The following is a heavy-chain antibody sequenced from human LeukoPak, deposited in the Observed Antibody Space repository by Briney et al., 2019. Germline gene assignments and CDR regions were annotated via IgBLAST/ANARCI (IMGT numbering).Heavy chain of an antibody. J-gene: IGHJ5*02. CDR2: ISSSGSYV. Sequence: PGGPLRLSCVASGFTFSSYSMNWVRQAPGKGLEWVSSISSSGSYVYYADSVKGRFTISRDNAQNSLYLQMNSLRAEDTAVYYCARDPSPGYYDSSGYYLSWGQGTLVTVSS. CDR1: GFTFSSYS. CDR3: ARDPSPGYYDSSGYYLS. D-gene: IGHD3-22*01. V-gene: IGHV3-21*01.